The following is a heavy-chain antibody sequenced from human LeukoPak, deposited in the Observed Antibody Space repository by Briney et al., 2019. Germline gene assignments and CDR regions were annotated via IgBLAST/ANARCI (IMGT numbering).Heavy chain of an antibody. CDR1: GGSISSSSYY. D-gene: IGHD2-21*02. Sequence: WETLSLTCTVSGGSISSSSYYWGWIRQPPGKGLEWIGSIYYSGSTYYNPSLKSRVTISVDTSKNQFSLKLSSVTAADTAVYYCARVSFHCGGDCTPLQHWGQGTLVTVSS. CDR3: ARVSFHCGGDCTPLQH. CDR2: IYYSGST. V-gene: IGHV4-39*07. J-gene: IGHJ1*01.